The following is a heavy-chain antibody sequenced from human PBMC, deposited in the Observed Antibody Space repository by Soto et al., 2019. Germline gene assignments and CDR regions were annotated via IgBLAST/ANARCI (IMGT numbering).Heavy chain of an antibody. CDR1: GFTFSSYA. CDR3: AKGYRVDFWSVYFINFDS. Sequence: GGSLRLSCAASGFTFSSYAMSWVRQAAGKGVEWGSAISGSGGSTYYADSVKGRFTISRDNSKNTLYLQMNSLRAEDTAVYYCAKGYRVDFWSVYFINFDSWCHGTLVPVCS. J-gene: IGHJ4*01. D-gene: IGHD3-3*01. CDR2: ISGSGGST. V-gene: IGHV3-23*01.